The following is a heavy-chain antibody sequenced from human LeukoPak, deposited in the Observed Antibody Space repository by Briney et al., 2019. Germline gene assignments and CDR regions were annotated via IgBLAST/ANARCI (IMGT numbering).Heavy chain of an antibody. V-gene: IGHV4-34*01. J-gene: IGHJ3*02. CDR1: GGPFSGYY. CDR3: ARVIVATRGGAFDI. Sequence: PSETLSLTCAVYGGPFSGYYWSWIRQPPGKGLEWIGEINHSGSTNYNPSLKSRVTISVDTSKNQFSLKLSSVTAADTAVYYCARVIVATRGGAFDIWGQGTMVTVSS. CDR2: INHSGST. D-gene: IGHD5-12*01.